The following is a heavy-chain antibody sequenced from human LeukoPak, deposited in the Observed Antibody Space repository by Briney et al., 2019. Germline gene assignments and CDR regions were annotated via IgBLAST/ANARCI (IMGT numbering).Heavy chain of an antibody. CDR3: ARGIVVVPAAITGYYYYYYMDV. D-gene: IGHD2-2*02. Sequence: PSETLSLTCAVYGGSFSGYYWSWIRQPPGKGLKCIGEINHSGSTNYNPSLKSRVTISVDTSKNQFSLKLSSVTAADTAVYYCARGIVVVPAAITGYYYYYYMDVWGKGTTITVSS. J-gene: IGHJ6*03. CDR1: GGSFSGYY. CDR2: INHSGST. V-gene: IGHV4-34*01.